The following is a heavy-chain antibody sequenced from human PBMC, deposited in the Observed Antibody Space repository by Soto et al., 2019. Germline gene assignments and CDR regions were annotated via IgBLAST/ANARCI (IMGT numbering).Heavy chain of an antibody. CDR3: ARPDATALDY. CDR2: AHHSGRT. CDR1: GDSMSSSNW. V-gene: IGHV4-4*02. J-gene: IGHJ4*02. Sequence: SETLSLTCTVSGDSMSSSNWWNWVRQPPGKGLEWIGEAHHSGRTNYNPSLKSRVTISVDRSQNHFSLQLTSVTAADTAVYYCARPDATALDYWGQEPLVPASS.